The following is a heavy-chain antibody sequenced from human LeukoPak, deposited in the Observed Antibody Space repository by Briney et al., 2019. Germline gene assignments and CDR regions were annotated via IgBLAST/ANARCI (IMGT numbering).Heavy chain of an antibody. CDR1: GFTFSSYE. CDR2: ISSSGSTI. Sequence: PGGSLRLSCAASGFTFSSYEMNWVRQAPGKGLEWVSYISSSGSTIYYADSVKGRFTISRDNAKNSLYLQMNSLRAEDTAVYYCARDPGPYYYGSGSYHFDYWGQGTLVTVSS. J-gene: IGHJ4*02. CDR3: ARDPGPYYYGSGSYHFDY. V-gene: IGHV3-48*03. D-gene: IGHD3-10*01.